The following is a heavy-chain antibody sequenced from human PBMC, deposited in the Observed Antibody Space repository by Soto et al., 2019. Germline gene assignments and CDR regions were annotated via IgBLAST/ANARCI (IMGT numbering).Heavy chain of an antibody. V-gene: IGHV3-21*02. CDR1: GFTFSDYS. CDR2: ISSSSTYI. CDR3: ANVALGSTCLFDC. J-gene: IGHJ4*02. Sequence: EVQLVESGGGLVKPGGSLRLSCAASGFTFSDYSMKWVRQAPGKGLEWVSSISSSSTYIFYADSVKGRFTISKDNAQNALYLQMMRRRAGGMDVCYAANVALGSTCLFDCWGQGLLVTFSS. D-gene: IGHD1-1*01.